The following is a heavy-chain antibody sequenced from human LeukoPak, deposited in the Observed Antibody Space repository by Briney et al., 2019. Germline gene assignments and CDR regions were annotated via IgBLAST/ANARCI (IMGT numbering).Heavy chain of an antibody. D-gene: IGHD3-10*01. CDR3: ARHYYGSGRRDY. J-gene: IGHJ4*02. Sequence: SETLSLTCTVSGASIGSSIYYWGWIRQPPGKGLEWIGSIYYSGSTYYNPSLKSRVTISVDTSKNQFSLKLTSVTAADTALYYCARHYYGSGRRDYWGQGTLVTVSS. CDR2: IYYSGST. V-gene: IGHV4-39*01. CDR1: GASIGSSIYY.